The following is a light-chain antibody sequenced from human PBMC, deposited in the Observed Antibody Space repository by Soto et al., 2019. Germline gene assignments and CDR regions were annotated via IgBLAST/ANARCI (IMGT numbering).Light chain of an antibody. CDR2: GAS. J-gene: IGKJ3*01. Sequence: DIQMTKSPSSLSASVGDRVTITCRASQTISSYLNWYQKKPGKAPMLLIYGASSLQGGVPSRFSGSGSGTDFTLTISSLQPEDFATYYCQQSYSAPFAFGPGTKVDIK. V-gene: IGKV1-39*01. CDR3: QQSYSAPFA. CDR1: QTISSY.